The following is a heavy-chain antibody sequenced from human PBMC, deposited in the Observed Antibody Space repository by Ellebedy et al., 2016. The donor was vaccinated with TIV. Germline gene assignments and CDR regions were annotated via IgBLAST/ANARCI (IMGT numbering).Heavy chain of an antibody. CDR1: GYTFTSFY. D-gene: IGHD6-19*01. V-gene: IGHV1-46*04. CDR3: ARARSSGWLHTPDY. J-gene: IGHJ4*02. CDR2: INPSGGST. Sequence: AASVKVSCKASGYTFTSFYMHWVRQAPGQGLEWMGIINPSGGSTTYAQKLQGRVTMTRDTSTSTVYMELSSLRSEDTAVYYCARARSSGWLHTPDYWGQGTLVTVSS.